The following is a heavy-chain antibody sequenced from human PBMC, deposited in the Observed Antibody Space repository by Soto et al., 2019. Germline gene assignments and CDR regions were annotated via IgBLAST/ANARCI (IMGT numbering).Heavy chain of an antibody. CDR3: ARVYNWNYERAPYGMDV. CDR2: IIPIFGTA. CDR1: GGTFSSYA. V-gene: IGHV1-69*13. J-gene: IGHJ6*02. D-gene: IGHD1-7*01. Sequence: SVKVSCKASGGTFSSYAISWVRQAPGQGLEWMGGIIPIFGTANYAQKFQGRVTITADESTSTAYMELSSLRSEDTAVYYCARVYNWNYERAPYGMDVWGQGTTVTVSS.